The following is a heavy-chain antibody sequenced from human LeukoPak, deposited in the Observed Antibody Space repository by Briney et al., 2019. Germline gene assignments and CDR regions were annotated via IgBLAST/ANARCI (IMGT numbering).Heavy chain of an antibody. CDR3: ARDRGSSYFDY. D-gene: IGHD1-26*01. Sequence: SETLSLTCTVSGGSFSIYYWRWLRQPAGKGLEWIGRIYTSGSTNYNPSLKSRVTISVDKSKNQFSLKLSSVTAADTAVYYCARDRGSSYFDYWGQGTLVTVSS. CDR2: IYTSGST. J-gene: IGHJ4*02. CDR1: GGSFSIYY. V-gene: IGHV4-4*07.